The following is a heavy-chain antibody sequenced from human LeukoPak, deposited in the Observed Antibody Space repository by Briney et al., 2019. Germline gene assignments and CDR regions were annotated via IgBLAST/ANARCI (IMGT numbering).Heavy chain of an antibody. J-gene: IGHJ5*02. CDR1: EFSFSNYG. CDR2: ISDDGGKT. D-gene: IGHD3-9*01. Sequence: GGSLRLSCAPSEFSFSNYGMHWVRQAPGKGLEWVAGISDDGGKTSYADSVKGRFTISRDNSKNTLYMQMNSLRAEDTAVYYCARDARYFDWLLPFDPWGQGTLVTVSS. CDR3: ARDARYFDWLLPFDP. V-gene: IGHV3-30*03.